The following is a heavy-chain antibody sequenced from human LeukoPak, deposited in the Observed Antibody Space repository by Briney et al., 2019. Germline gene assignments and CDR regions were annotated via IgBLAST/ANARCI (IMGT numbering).Heavy chain of an antibody. CDR1: GFSFSVYW. D-gene: IGHD6-13*01. CDR2: IKTDGSIT. CDR3: ARTVIAAGRAEYFQH. V-gene: IGHV3-74*01. Sequence: GGSLRLSCAASGFSFSVYWMHWVRQAPGKGPVWDSRIKTDGSITDYADFVKGRFTISRDNAKNSLYLQMNSLRAEDTAVYYCARTVIAAGRAEYFQHWGQGTLVTVSS. J-gene: IGHJ1*01.